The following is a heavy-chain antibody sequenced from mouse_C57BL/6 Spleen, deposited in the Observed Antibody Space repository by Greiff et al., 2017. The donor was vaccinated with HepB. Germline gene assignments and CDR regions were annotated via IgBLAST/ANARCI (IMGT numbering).Heavy chain of an antibody. CDR1: GFTFSSYG. CDR3: ARHGGLGYYFDY. J-gene: IGHJ2*01. V-gene: IGHV5-6*01. CDR2: ISSGGSYT. Sequence: EVKVVESGGDLVKPGGSLKLSCAASGFTFSSYGMSWVRQTPDKRLEWVATISSGGSYTYYPDSVKGRFTISRDNAKNTLYLQMSSLKSEDTAMYYCARHGGLGYYFDYWGQGTTLTVSS.